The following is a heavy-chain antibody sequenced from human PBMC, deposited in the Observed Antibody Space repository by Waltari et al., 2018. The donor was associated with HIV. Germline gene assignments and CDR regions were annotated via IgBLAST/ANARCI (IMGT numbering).Heavy chain of an antibody. CDR3: ARANVRGGELLTGFDY. V-gene: IGHV1-2*02. CDR2: INPNSGGT. Sequence: QVQLVQSGAEAKKPAVSVKVSCNASGYTCTAYYLPWVRQVPGQGLEWMGWINPNSGGTNYAQKFQGRVTMTRDTSISTAYMELSRLRSDETAVFYCARANVRGGELLTGFDYWGQGTLVTVSS. D-gene: IGHD1-7*01. J-gene: IGHJ4*02. CDR1: GYTCTAYY.